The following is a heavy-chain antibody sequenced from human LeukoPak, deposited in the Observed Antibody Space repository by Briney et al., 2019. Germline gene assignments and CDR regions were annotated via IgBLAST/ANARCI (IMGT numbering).Heavy chain of an antibody. CDR3: GTWGIAAALGR. J-gene: IGHJ5*02. Sequence: GGSLRLSCAASGFTLTNYLMGWVRQAPGKGLEWVANIRPEGSDKYYVDSVKGRFTISRDNAQNSLYLQMNSLRAEDSGVYYCGTWGIAAALGRWGQGTLVTVSS. CDR2: IRPEGSDK. D-gene: IGHD2-15*01. CDR1: GFTLTNYL. V-gene: IGHV3-7*01.